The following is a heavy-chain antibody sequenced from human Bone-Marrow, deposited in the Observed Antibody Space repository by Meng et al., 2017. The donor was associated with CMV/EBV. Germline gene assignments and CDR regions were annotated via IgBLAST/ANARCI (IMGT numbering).Heavy chain of an antibody. D-gene: IGHD2-2*01. J-gene: IGHJ3*02. CDR3: TTDSRYCSSTSCYVAFDI. CDR1: GFTFSNAW. Sequence: GESLKISCAASGFTFSNAWMSWVRQAPGKGLEWVGRIKSKTDGGTTDYAAPVKGRFTISRDDSKNTLYLQMNSLKTEDTAVYYCTTDSRYCSSTSCYVAFDIWGQGTRVTVSS. CDR2: IKSKTDGGTT. V-gene: IGHV3-15*01.